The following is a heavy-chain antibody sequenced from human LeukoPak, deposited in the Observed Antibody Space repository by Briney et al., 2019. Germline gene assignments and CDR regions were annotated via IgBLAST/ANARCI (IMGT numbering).Heavy chain of an antibody. CDR2: ISSSSTNI. Sequence: PGGSLRPSCAASGFVFSSYGMHWVRQAPGKGLEWVSCISSSSTNIYYADSVKGRFTISRDNAKNSLYLQMNSLTAEDTAVYYCAKDPSGIVGATMVDYWGQGTLVTVSS. J-gene: IGHJ4*02. CDR3: AKDPSGIVGATMVDY. V-gene: IGHV3-21*01. CDR1: GFVFSSYG. D-gene: IGHD1-26*01.